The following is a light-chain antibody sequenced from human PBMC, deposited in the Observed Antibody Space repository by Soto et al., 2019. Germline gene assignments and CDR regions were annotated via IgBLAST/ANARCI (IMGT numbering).Light chain of an antibody. CDR3: QQYGDSPT. CDR2: GAS. J-gene: IGKJ4*01. Sequence: EIVLTQSPGTLSLSPGERATLSCRASQSVRSRYVAWYQQKPGQAPRLLIYGASSRATGIPDRFSGSGSGTDFTFTISRLEPEDLAVYYCQQYGDSPTFGGGTKVGIK. V-gene: IGKV3-20*01. CDR1: QSVRSRY.